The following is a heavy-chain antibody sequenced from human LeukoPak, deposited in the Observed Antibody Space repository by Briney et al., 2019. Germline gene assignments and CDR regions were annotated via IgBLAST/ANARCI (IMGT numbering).Heavy chain of an antibody. CDR2: IIPILGIA. J-gene: IGHJ5*02. CDR1: GGTFSSYA. Sequence: SVKVPCKASGGTFSSYAISWVRQAPGQGLEWMGRIIPILGIANYAQKFQGRVTITADKSTSTAYMELSSLRSEDTAVYYCAREDTAMGYNWFDPWGQGTLVTVSS. D-gene: IGHD5-18*01. V-gene: IGHV1-69*04. CDR3: AREDTAMGYNWFDP.